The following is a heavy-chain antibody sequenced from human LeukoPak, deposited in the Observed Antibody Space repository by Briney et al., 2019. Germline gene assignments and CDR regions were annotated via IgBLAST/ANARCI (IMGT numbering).Heavy chain of an antibody. V-gene: IGHV1-2*06. CDR2: INPNSGGT. CDR1: GYTFTGYY. CDR3: ARVLGYSSSWYHYFDY. D-gene: IGHD6-13*01. Sequence: ASVKVSCKASGYTFTGYYMHWVRQAPGQGLEWMGRINPNSGGTNYAQKFQGRVTMTRDTSISTAYMELSGLRSDDTAVYYCARVLGYSSSWYHYFDYWGQGTLVTVSS. J-gene: IGHJ4*02.